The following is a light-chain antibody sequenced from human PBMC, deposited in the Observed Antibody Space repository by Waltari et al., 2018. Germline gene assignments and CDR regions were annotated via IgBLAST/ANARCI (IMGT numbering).Light chain of an antibody. V-gene: IGKV1-39*01. CDR3: QQSYTTPWT. CDR1: QSITSF. J-gene: IGKJ1*01. Sequence: DIQMPQYPSSLSASVGDRVTITCRASQSITSFLNWYHHKPGKAPKLLIYAASSLPSGVPSRFSGSGSGTDFTLTISSLQPEDFATYYCQQSYTTPWTFGQGTKVEIK. CDR2: AAS.